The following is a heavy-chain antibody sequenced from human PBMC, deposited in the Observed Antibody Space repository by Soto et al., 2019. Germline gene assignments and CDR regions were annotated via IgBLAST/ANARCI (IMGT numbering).Heavy chain of an antibody. J-gene: IGHJ3*02. V-gene: IGHV3-11*01. D-gene: IGHD6-6*01. Sequence: PGGSLRLSCAASGFTFSDYYMSWIRQAPGKGLEWVSYISSSGSTIYYADSVKGRFTISRDNAKNSLYLQMNSLRAEDTAVYYCARDIYSSSSRARAFDIWGQGTMVTVSS. CDR3: ARDIYSSSSRARAFDI. CDR1: GFTFSDYY. CDR2: ISSSGSTI.